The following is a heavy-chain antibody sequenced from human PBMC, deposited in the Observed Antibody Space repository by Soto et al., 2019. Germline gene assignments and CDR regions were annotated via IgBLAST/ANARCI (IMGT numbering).Heavy chain of an antibody. CDR3: ARDAYGYPPPQVAFEI. V-gene: IGHV1-69*13. D-gene: IGHD5-18*01. J-gene: IGHJ3*02. CDR2: IIPIFGTP. CDR1: GGTFSSYA. Sequence: GPSVKVSFKASGGTFSSYAMIWVRQAPGQGPEWMGGIIPIFGTPKYAQKFQGRVTITADESTSTAYMELNSLRSEHTAVYCCARDAYGYPPPQVAFEIWGQGTMVTVSS.